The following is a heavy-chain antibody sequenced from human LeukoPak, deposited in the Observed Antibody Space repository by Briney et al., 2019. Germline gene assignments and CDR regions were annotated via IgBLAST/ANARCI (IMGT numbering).Heavy chain of an antibody. D-gene: IGHD3-3*01. CDR1: GGSISSGGYY. CDR3: ARGLGDFWSGYLNWFDP. V-gene: IGHV4-30-2*01. Sequence: SETRSLTCTVSGGSISSGGYYWSWIRQPPGKGLEWIGYIYHSGSTYYNPSLKSRVTISVDRSKNQFSLKLSSVTAADTAVYYCARGLGDFWSGYLNWFDPWGQGTLVTVSS. CDR2: IYHSGST. J-gene: IGHJ5*02.